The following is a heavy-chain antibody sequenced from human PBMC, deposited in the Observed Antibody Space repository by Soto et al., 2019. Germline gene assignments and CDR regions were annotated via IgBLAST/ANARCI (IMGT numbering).Heavy chain of an antibody. CDR3: ARETFVVGLGY. CDR1: GGSFSGYF. J-gene: IGHJ4*02. Sequence: SETLSLTCAVYGGSFSGYFWNWIRQPPGKGLEWIGEINDRGSTNYNPSLKSRVTISVDTSKNQFSLKLSSVTAADTAVYYCARETFVVGLGYWGQGTLVTVSS. CDR2: INDRGST. D-gene: IGHD2-21*01. V-gene: IGHV4-34*01.